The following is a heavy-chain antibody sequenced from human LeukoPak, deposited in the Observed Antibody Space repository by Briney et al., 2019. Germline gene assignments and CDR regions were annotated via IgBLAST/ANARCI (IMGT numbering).Heavy chain of an antibody. CDR1: GYTFTSYY. D-gene: IGHD5-24*01. CDR2: INPSGGST. Sequence: GASVKVSCKASGYTFTSYYMHWVRQAPGQGLEWMGIINPSGGSTSYAQKFQGRVTMTRDTSTSTVYMELSSLRSEDTAVYYCAREERDGYTIESYYFDYWGQGTLVTVSS. V-gene: IGHV1-46*01. CDR3: AREERDGYTIESYYFDY. J-gene: IGHJ4*02.